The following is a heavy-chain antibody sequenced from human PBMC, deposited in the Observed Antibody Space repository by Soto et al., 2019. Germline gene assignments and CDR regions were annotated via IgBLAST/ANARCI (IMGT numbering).Heavy chain of an antibody. V-gene: IGHV3-23*01. CDR3: AKDAQSTYSGYDLFRAAPNAFDI. CDR1: GFTFSSYA. J-gene: IGHJ3*02. Sequence: GGSLRLSCAASGFTFSSYAMSWVRQAPGKGLEWVSAISGSGGSTYYANAVKGRFTISSDNSKNTLYLQMTSLRADDTAVYYCAKDAQSTYSGYDLFRAAPNAFDIWGQGTMVTVSS. D-gene: IGHD5-12*01. CDR2: ISGSGGST.